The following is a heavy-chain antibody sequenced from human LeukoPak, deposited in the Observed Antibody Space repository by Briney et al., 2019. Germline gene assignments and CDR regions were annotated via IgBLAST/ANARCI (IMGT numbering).Heavy chain of an antibody. D-gene: IGHD3-22*01. J-gene: IGHJ6*03. CDR2: IYTSGST. CDR3: ARASSLHYDSSGYPGYYMDV. CDR1: GGSISSYY. Sequence: PSETLSLTCTVSGGSISSYYWSWIRQPAGKGLEWIGRIYTSGSTNYNPSLKSRVTMSVDTSKNQFSLKLSSVTAADTAVYYCARASSLHYDSSGYPGYYMDVWGKGTTVTVSS. V-gene: IGHV4-4*07.